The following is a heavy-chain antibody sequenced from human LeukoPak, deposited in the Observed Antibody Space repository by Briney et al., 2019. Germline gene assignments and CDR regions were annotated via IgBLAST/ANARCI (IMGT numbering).Heavy chain of an antibody. Sequence: SSETLSLTCAVYGGSFSGYYWSWIRQPPGKGLEWIGEINHSGSTNYNPSLKSRVTISVDTPKNQFSLKLSSVTAADTAVYYCARASGSYYYYYGMDVWGQGTTVTVSS. D-gene: IGHD1-26*01. J-gene: IGHJ6*02. CDR1: GGSFSGYY. CDR2: INHSGST. V-gene: IGHV4-34*01. CDR3: ARASGSYYYYYGMDV.